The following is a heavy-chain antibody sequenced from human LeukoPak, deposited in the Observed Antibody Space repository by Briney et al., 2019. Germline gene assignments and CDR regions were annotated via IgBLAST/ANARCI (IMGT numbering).Heavy chain of an antibody. Sequence: GGSLRLSCAASGFTFDDYAMHWVRQAPGKGLEWVSGISWNSGSIGYADSVKGRFTISRDNAKNSLYLQMNSLRAEDTALYYCAKDDAFDIWGQGTMVTVSS. V-gene: IGHV3-9*01. CDR3: AKDDAFDI. CDR2: ISWNSGSI. CDR1: GFTFDDYA. J-gene: IGHJ3*02.